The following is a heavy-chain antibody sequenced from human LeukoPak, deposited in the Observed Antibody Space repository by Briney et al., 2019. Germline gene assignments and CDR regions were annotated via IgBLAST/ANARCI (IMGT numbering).Heavy chain of an antibody. D-gene: IGHD2-2*01. CDR1: GYTFTGYY. CDR2: INPNSGGT. CDR3: ARERVVPAAKYYYYMDV. J-gene: IGHJ6*03. V-gene: IGHV1-2*02. Sequence: ASVKVSCKASGYTFTGYYMHWVRQAPGQGLEWMGWINPNSGGTNYAQKFQGRVTMTRDTSISTAYMELSRLRSDDTAVYYCARERVVPAAKYYYYMDVWGKGTTVTVSS.